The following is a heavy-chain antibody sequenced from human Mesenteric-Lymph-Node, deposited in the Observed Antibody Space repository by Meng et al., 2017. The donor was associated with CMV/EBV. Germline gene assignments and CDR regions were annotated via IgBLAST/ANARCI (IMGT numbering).Heavy chain of an antibody. Sequence: GESLKISCAASGFTFSGSYMSWIRQAPGKGLEWVSVICTGDTTHYADFVKGRFTISRDDSKNILYLQMNSLRAEDTALYYCAVGYDSRKVAYWGQGTLVTVSS. D-gene: IGHD3-3*01. V-gene: IGHV3-53*01. CDR2: ICTGDTT. CDR1: GFTFSGSY. CDR3: AVGYDSRKVAY. J-gene: IGHJ4*02.